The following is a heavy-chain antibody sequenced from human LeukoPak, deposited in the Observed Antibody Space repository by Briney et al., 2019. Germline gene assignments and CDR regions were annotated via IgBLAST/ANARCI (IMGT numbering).Heavy chain of an antibody. Sequence: GGSLRLSCAASGFTFSSYGMHWVRQAPGKGLEWVAVISYDGSNKYYADSVKGRFTISRDNSKNTLYLRMNSLRAEDTAVYYCAKGSSGYDSAFDYWGQGTLVTVSS. V-gene: IGHV3-30*18. CDR1: GFTFSSYG. CDR2: ISYDGSNK. J-gene: IGHJ4*02. CDR3: AKGSSGYDSAFDY. D-gene: IGHD5-12*01.